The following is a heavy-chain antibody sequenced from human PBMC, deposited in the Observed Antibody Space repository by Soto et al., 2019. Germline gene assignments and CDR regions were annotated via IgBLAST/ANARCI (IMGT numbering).Heavy chain of an antibody. CDR3: ARDQDFDSSGYPLDAFDI. CDR2: TYYRSKWSD. CDR1: GDSVSSNSAA. D-gene: IGHD3-22*01. V-gene: IGHV6-1*01. J-gene: IGHJ3*02. Sequence: SETLSLTCAISGDSVSSNSAAWNWIRQSPSRGLEWLGRTYYRSKWSDDYAPSVKGRITINPDTSKNQFSLHLNSVTPEDTAVYYCARDQDFDSSGYPLDAFDIWGQGTMVTVSS.